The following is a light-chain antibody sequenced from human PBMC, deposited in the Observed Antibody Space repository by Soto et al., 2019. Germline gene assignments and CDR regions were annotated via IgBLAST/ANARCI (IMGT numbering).Light chain of an antibody. CDR1: QSVSSY. J-gene: IGKJ4*01. Sequence: EIVLTQSPATLSLSPGDRATLSCRASQSVSSYLAWYQQKPGQAPRLLIYDASNRATVIPARFSGSGSGTDFTLIISSLEPEDFALYYCLQRSNWPLTFGGGTKVEIK. V-gene: IGKV3-11*01. CDR3: LQRSNWPLT. CDR2: DAS.